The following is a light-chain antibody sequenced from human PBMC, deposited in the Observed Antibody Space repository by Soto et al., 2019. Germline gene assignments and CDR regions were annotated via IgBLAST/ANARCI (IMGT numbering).Light chain of an antibody. CDR2: GAS. V-gene: IGKV3-11*01. CDR1: QSVSSN. J-gene: IGKJ5*01. Sequence: EIVMTQSSATLSVSPWERATLSCRASQSVSSNLAWYQQKPGQAPRLLIYGASNRATGIPARFSGSGSGTDFTLTISSLEPEDFAVYYCQQRSNWPSTFGQGTRLEIK. CDR3: QQRSNWPST.